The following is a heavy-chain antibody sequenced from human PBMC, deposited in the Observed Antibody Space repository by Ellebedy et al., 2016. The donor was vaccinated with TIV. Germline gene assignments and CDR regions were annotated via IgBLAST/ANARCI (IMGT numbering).Heavy chain of an antibody. CDR3: AKDTRLGYDSTLDK. CDR1: GFTFSSYG. Sequence: GGSLRLSCAASGFTFSSYGMHWVRQAPGKGLEWVALISSDGNTKYYDDSMKGRFTISRDNSNNTLYLQVNSLRAEDTAVYYCAKDTRLGYDSTLDKWGQGTLVSVSS. J-gene: IGHJ4*02. CDR2: ISSDGNTK. V-gene: IGHV3-30*18. D-gene: IGHD5-12*01.